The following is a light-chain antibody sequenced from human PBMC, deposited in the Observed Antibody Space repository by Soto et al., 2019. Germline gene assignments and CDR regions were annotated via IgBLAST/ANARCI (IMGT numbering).Light chain of an antibody. V-gene: IGKV3-15*01. Sequence: EIVMTQSPANLSVSPGESVSLSCRASQTISDNLAWYQQKPGLPPRLLIYHTSTRASGVPARFSGSGSGTDFSLTIRSLQSEDFAVYYCRRYDNWPLIFGGGTKVDIK. CDR1: QTISDN. CDR2: HTS. J-gene: IGKJ4*01. CDR3: RRYDNWPLI.